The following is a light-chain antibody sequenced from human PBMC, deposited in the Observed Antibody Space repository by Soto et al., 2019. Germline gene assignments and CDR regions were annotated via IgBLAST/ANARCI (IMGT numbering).Light chain of an antibody. CDR1: SSDVGDYKY. Sequence: QSALTQPASVSGSPGQSITISCTGISSDVGDYKYVSWFQHHPGKAPKLMVYEVNNRPSGVSNRFSGSKSGNTASLTISDLQAEDEADYYCNSYSRSSTLVVFGGGTKLTVL. J-gene: IGLJ2*01. CDR3: NSYSRSSTLVV. V-gene: IGLV2-14*01. CDR2: EVN.